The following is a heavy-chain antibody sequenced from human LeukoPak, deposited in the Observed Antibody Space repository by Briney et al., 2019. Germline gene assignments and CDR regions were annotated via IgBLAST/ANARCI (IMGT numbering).Heavy chain of an antibody. CDR1: GGSISSYY. Sequence: PSETLSLTCTVSGGSISSYYWSWIRQPPGKGLEWIGYIYYSGSTNYNPSLKSRVTISVDTSKNQFSLKLSSVTAADTAVYYCARHAAMPRLDYWGQGTLVTVSS. D-gene: IGHD2-2*01. J-gene: IGHJ4*02. CDR3: ARHAAMPRLDY. CDR2: IYYSGST. V-gene: IGHV4-59*08.